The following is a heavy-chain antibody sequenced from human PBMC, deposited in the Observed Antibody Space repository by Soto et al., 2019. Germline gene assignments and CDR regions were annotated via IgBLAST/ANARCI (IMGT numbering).Heavy chain of an antibody. CDR1: GDTFNFYS. V-gene: IGHV1-69*04. J-gene: IGHJ4*02. CDR2: VNPIVSMS. Sequence: QVQLVQSGAEVKRPGSSVKVSCKASGDTFNFYSISWVRQAPGLGLEWMGRVNPIVSMSNYAQRFQGRVTMTADKSTSTAYLELSRLRSEDTAIYYCASSYGSGYRAFDYWGQGALVTVSS. D-gene: IGHD3-10*01. CDR3: ASSYGSGYRAFDY.